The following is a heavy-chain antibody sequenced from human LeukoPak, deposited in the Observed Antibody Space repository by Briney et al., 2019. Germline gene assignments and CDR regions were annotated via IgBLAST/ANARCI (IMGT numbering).Heavy chain of an antibody. J-gene: IGHJ5*02. CDR2: ISGSGGST. CDR1: GFTFSSYA. V-gene: IGHV3-23*01. CDR3: AKGQDIVVVVAATSEGGCNWFDP. D-gene: IGHD2-15*01. Sequence: RTGGSLRLSCAASGFTFSSYAMSWVRQAPGKGLEWVSAISGSGGSTYYADSVKGRFTISRDNSKNTLYLQMNSLRAEDTAVYYCAKGQDIVVVVAATSEGGCNWFDPWGQGTLVTVSS.